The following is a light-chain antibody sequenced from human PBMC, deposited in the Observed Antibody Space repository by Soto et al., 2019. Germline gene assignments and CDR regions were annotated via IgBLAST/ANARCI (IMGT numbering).Light chain of an antibody. Sequence: EMVWTQSPATLSLSPGQRATLSGRASQSVSRHLAWYPQKPGQAPRLLIYDASNRATGIPARFSGSGSGTDLTLTISSLEPADFAVYYGQHRNNWPPVTFGGGTKVEIK. CDR3: QHRNNWPPVT. CDR2: DAS. V-gene: IGKV3-11*01. J-gene: IGKJ4*01. CDR1: QSVSRH.